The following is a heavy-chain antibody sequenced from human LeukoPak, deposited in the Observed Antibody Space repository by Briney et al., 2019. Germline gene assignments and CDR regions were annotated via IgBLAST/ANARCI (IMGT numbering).Heavy chain of an antibody. D-gene: IGHD2-15*01. CDR2: VNPNSGNT. Sequence: ASVKVSCKASGYTFTSYDINWVRQATGQGLEWMGWVNPNSGNTGYAQKFQGRVTMTRNTSISTAYMELSSLRSEDTAVYYCARGIVVVVAADNWFDPWGQGTLVTVSS. J-gene: IGHJ5*02. V-gene: IGHV1-8*01. CDR3: ARGIVVVVAADNWFDP. CDR1: GYTFTSYD.